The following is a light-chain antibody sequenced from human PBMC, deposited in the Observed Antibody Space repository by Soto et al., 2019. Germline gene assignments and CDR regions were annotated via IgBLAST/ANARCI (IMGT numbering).Light chain of an antibody. V-gene: IGKV3-11*01. J-gene: IGKJ4*01. Sequence: EVVLTQSPATLSLSPGERATLSCRASHNVSSYLAWYQQKPGQAPRLLIFDASNRATGIPAHFSGSGSGTDFTLTISSLEPEDFAVYYCQQRSNWLLTFGGGTKVEIK. CDR2: DAS. CDR1: HNVSSY. CDR3: QQRSNWLLT.